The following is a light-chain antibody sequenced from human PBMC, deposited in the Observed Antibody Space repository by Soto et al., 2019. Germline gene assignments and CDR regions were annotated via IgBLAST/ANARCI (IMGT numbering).Light chain of an antibody. J-gene: IGLJ3*02. V-gene: IGLV2-8*01. Sequence: QSAMTQPPSASGSPGQSVPISCTGTSSDVGAYKYVSWYQQYPGKAPKLMIYEVTKRSSGVPDRISGSKSGNTASLTVSGLQAEDEAAYYCTSYVGNDIWVFGGGTKVTVL. CDR3: TSYVGNDIWV. CDR1: SSDVGAYKY. CDR2: EVT.